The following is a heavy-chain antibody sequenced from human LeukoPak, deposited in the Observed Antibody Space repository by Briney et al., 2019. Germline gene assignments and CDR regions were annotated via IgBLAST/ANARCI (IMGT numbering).Heavy chain of an antibody. J-gene: IGHJ4*02. V-gene: IGHV4-34*01. CDR2: INLSEGT. CDR3: VRGVSGWYGFDY. D-gene: IGHD6-19*01. CDR1: GGSFSGYY. Sequence: SETLSLTCAVHGGSFSGYYWTWIRQPPGKGLEWIGEINLSEGTKYNPSLKSRVTISAETSNNQFFLKLNSVTGADTAVYYCVRGVSGWYGFDYWGQGTLVTVSS.